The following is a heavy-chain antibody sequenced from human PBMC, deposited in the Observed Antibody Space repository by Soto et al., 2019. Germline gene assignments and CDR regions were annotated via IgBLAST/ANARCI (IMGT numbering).Heavy chain of an antibody. J-gene: IGHJ3*02. D-gene: IGHD6-19*01. V-gene: IGHV3-66*01. CDR1: GFTVSSNY. CDR3: AREDSSGWSNAFDI. Sequence: EVQLVESGGGLVQPGGSLRLSCAASGFTVSSNYMSWVRQAPGKGLEWVSVIYSGGSTYYADSVKGRFTISRDNSKNTLYLQMNSLSAEDTAVYYCAREDSSGWSNAFDIWGQGTMVTVSS. CDR2: IYSGGST.